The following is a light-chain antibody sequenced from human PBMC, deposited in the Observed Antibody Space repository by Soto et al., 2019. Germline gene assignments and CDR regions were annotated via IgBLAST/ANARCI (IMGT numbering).Light chain of an antibody. CDR2: AAS. V-gene: IGKV1-9*01. CDR1: QGISSY. Sequence: DIQLTQSPSLLSASVGDIVSITCXASQGISSYLAWYQQKPGKAPKLLIYAASTLQSGVPSRFSGSGSGTEFTLTISSLQPEDFATYYCQQLNSYPRTFGQGTRLEIK. J-gene: IGKJ5*01. CDR3: QQLNSYPRT.